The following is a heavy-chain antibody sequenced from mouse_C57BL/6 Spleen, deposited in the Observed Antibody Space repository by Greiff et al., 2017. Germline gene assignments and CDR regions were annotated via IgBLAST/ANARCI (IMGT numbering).Heavy chain of an antibody. CDR3: ARLGYFYAMDY. Sequence: VQLQQPGAELVKPGASVKLSCKASGYTFTSYWMQWVKQRPGQGLEWIGEIYPSDSYTNYNQKFKGKATLTVDTSSSTAYMQLSSLTSEDSAVYYCARLGYFYAMDYWGQGTSVTVSS. V-gene: IGHV1-50*01. J-gene: IGHJ4*01. CDR1: GYTFTSYW. CDR2: IYPSDSYT. D-gene: IGHD2-3*01.